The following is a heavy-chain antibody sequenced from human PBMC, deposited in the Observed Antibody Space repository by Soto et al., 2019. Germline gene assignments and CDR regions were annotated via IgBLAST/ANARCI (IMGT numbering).Heavy chain of an antibody. CDR3: ARQAVWNYVDY. Sequence: SGVSRTISWHASGCNCKGFWFSWVRQLPGKGLEWMGMFDPSDSDTNYSPSFQGHVTFSADKSISTAYLQWNSLRASDTAIYYCARQAVWNYVDYWGLGTLVTVSS. V-gene: IGHV5-10-1*01. CDR2: FDPSDSDT. J-gene: IGHJ4*02. D-gene: IGHD1-1*01. CDR1: GCNCKGFW.